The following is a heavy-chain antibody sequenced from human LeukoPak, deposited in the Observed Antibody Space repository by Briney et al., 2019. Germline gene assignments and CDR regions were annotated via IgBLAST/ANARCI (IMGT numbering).Heavy chain of an antibody. V-gene: IGHV4-4*02. CDR2: IHHSGSI. CDR1: GVSISRDIKW. CDR3: ASAEWEPRLGD. D-gene: IGHD1-26*01. Sequence: PSETLSLTCTVSGVSISRDIKWWTWVRQPPGKGLEWIGEIHHSGSIHYNPSLNSRVTISVDKSKNQFSLKLSSMTAADSATYYCASAEWEPRLGDLGQGTLVTVSS. J-gene: IGHJ4*02.